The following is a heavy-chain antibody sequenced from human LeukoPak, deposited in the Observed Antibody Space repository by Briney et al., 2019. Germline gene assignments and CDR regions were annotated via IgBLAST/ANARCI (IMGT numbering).Heavy chain of an antibody. CDR2: INGDASST. D-gene: IGHD5-18*01. J-gene: IGHJ4*02. V-gene: IGHV3-74*01. CDR3: ARARGNTYGYIEY. Sequence: GGSLRLSCAASGLTLSGYWMHWVRQAPGKGLVWVSRINGDASSTSYADSVKGRFTISRDNAKSTLYLQMNSLRVEDTAVYYCARARGNTYGYIEYWGQGTLVTVSS. CDR1: GLTLSGYW.